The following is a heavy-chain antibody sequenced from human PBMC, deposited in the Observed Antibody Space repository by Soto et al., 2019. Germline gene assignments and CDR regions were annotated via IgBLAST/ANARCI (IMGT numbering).Heavy chain of an antibody. CDR3: AKAQELELNTICYTFSDSAF. D-gene: IGHD1-7*01. Sequence: GGSLRLSCAASGFTFSSYAMSWVRQAPGKGLEWVSAISGSGGSTYYADSVKGRFTISRDNSKNTLYLQMNSLRAEDTAVYYCAKAQELELNTICYTFSDSAFWGKGSTVP. CDR1: GFTFSSYA. CDR2: ISGSGGST. J-gene: IGHJ6*01. V-gene: IGHV3-23*01.